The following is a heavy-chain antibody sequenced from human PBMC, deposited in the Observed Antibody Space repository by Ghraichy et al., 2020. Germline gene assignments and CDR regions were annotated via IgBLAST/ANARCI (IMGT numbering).Heavy chain of an antibody. Sequence: GGSLRLSCAASGFTFSSFAMSWVRQAPGKGLEWVSTISGSGGSTYYADSVKGRFTISRDNSKNTLYLQMNSLRAEDTAVYYCAKGKGSGSYFNWSFKVWGRGTLVTVSS. J-gene: IGHJ2*01. V-gene: IGHV3-23*01. D-gene: IGHD1-26*01. CDR3: AKGKGSGSYFNWSFKV. CDR2: ISGSGGST. CDR1: GFTFSSFA.